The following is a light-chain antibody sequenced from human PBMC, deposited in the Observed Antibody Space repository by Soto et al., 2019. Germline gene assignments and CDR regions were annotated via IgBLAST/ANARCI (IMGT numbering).Light chain of an antibody. CDR1: SSDVGAYNY. Sequence: QSALTQPASVSGSPGQSITISCTGTSSDVGAYNYDSWYQQYPGEAPKVIIYDVSHRPAGVSNRFSGSKSGNTASLTISGLQTQDEADYYCSSYTSATTYVFGTGTSSPS. CDR2: DVS. V-gene: IGLV2-14*01. J-gene: IGLJ1*01. CDR3: SSYTSATTYV.